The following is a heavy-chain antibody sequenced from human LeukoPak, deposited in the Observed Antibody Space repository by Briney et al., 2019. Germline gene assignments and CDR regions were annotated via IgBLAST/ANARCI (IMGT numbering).Heavy chain of an antibody. D-gene: IGHD6-6*01. CDR1: GFTFSKYW. CDR2: INSDGSST. Sequence: GGSLRLSCAASGFTFSKYWMHWVRQAPGKGLVWVSRINSDGSSTSYADSVKGRFTISRDNAKNTLYLQMNSLRAEDTAVYYCARARSIASRHRYNWFDPWGQGTLFPVSS. V-gene: IGHV3-74*01. J-gene: IGHJ5*02. CDR3: ARARSIASRHRYNWFDP.